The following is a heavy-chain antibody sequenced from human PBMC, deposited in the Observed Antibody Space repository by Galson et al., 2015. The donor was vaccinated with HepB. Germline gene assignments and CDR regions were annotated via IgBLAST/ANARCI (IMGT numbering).Heavy chain of an antibody. D-gene: IGHD6-25*01. CDR2: ISDSGSTI. V-gene: IGHV3-11*01. CDR1: EVTFSDYY. CDR3: ARAALGWFDP. Sequence: SLRLSCAASEVTFSDYYMSWIRQAPGKGLEWLSYISDSGSTIYYADSVKGRFTITRDNAKNSPNLEMNSLRADDTAVYYCARAALGWFDPWGQGTLVTVSS. J-gene: IGHJ5*02.